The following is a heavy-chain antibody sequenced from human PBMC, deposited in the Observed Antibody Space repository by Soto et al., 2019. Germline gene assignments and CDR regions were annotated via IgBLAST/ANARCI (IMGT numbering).Heavy chain of an antibody. J-gene: IGHJ4*02. V-gene: IGHV3-7*04. D-gene: IGHD3-16*01. CDR2: VNQDGSDK. CDR3: VRGGGNFDY. Sequence: VQLVESGGGLVQPGGSLRLTCAVSGFTFSGSWMSWVRQAPGKGLEWVANVNQDGSDKNYVDSVKGRFTISRDNAKNALQWQMNSLGGEEAAVYCCVRGGGNFDYWGQGSLVTVSS. CDR1: GFTFSGSW.